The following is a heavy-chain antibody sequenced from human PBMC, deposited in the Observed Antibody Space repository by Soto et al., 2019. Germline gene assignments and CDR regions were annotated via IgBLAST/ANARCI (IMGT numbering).Heavy chain of an antibody. V-gene: IGHV1-2*02. J-gene: IGHJ6*02. CDR3: AREVTMVRGARVYGMDV. CDR1: GYMFTGYN. CDR2: ISPNSGAT. Sequence: RASVKVSCKASGYMFTGYNMHWVRQAPGQGLEWMGWISPNSGATNYAQKFQGRVTMTRDMPSSTAYMELSRLRSDDTAVYYCAREVTMVRGARVYGMDVWGQGTTVTVSS. D-gene: IGHD3-10*01.